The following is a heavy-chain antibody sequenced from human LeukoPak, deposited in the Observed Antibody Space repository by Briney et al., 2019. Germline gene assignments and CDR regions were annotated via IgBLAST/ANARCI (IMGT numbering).Heavy chain of an antibody. CDR1: GYTFTSYD. CDR3: ARWEQQLVPGYDDH. CDR2: ISAYNGNT. D-gene: IGHD6-13*01. J-gene: IGHJ4*02. Sequence: ASVKVSCKASGYTFTSYDISWVRQATGQGLEWMGWISAYNGNTNYAQKLQGRVTMTTDTSTSTAYMELRSLRSDDTAVYYCARWEQQLVPGYDDHWGQGTLVTVSS. V-gene: IGHV1-18*01.